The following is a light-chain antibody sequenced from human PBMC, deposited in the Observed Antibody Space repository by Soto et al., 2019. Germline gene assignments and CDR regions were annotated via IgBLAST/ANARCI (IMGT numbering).Light chain of an antibody. CDR3: QQYGSSSGT. J-gene: IGKJ1*01. V-gene: IGKV3-20*01. CDR1: QSVSSSY. Sequence: EIVLTQSPGILSLSPGERATLSCRASQSVSSSYFAWYQQKPGQAPRLLIYGASTRATGIPDRFSGSGSGTDFTLPISRLEPEDFAVYYCQQYGSSSGTFGQGTKVEIK. CDR2: GAS.